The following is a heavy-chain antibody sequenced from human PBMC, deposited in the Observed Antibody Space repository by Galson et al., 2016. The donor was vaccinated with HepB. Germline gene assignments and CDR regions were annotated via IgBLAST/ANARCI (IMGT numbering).Heavy chain of an antibody. V-gene: IGHV1-69*06. CDR1: GGTFSGYA. CDR3: ATTPTVRGLISSGYYFDY. CDR2: IIPMFGTA. D-gene: IGHD3-10*01. Sequence: SVKVSCKASGGTFSGYAISWVRQAPVQGLEWMGGIIPMFGTANYALTFQGRVTITADKSTSTAYMELSSLRSEDTAVYYCATTPTVRGLISSGYYFDYWGQGTLVTVSS. J-gene: IGHJ4*02.